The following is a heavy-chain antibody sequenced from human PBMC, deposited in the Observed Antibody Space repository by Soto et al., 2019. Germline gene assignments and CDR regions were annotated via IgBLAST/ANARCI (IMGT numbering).Heavy chain of an antibody. CDR1: GYTFTSYG. J-gene: IGHJ4*02. Sequence: ASVKVSCKASGYTFTSYGISWVRQAPGQGLEWMGWISAYNGNTNYAQKLQGRVTMTTDTSTSTAYMELRSLRSDDTAVYYCARDRKQLGYCTICVCYTRFAHDYWGQGTLVTVSS. V-gene: IGHV1-18*01. CDR3: ARDRKQLGYCTICVCYTRFAHDY. D-gene: IGHD2-8*01. CDR2: ISAYNGNT.